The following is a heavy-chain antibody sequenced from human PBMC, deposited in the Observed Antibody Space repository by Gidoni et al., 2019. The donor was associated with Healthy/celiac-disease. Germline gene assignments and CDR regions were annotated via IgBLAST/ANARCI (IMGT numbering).Heavy chain of an antibody. D-gene: IGHD2-21*02. J-gene: IGHJ4*02. CDR2: IYSGGST. Sequence: VSVIYSGGSTYYADSVKGRFTISRDNSKNTLYLQMNSLRAEDTAVYYCARVAYCGGDCYPGYFDYWGQGTLVTVSS. V-gene: IGHV3-53*01. CDR3: ARVAYCGGDCYPGYFDY.